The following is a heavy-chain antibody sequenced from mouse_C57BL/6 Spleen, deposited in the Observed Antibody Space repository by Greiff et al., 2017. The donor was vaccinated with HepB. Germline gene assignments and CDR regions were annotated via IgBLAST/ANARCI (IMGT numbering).Heavy chain of an antibody. Sequence: EVQVVESGGGLVKPGGSLKLSCAASGFTFSSYAMSWVRQTPEKRLEWVATISDGGSYTYYPDNVKGRFTISRDNAKNNLYLQMSHLKSEDTAMYYCAREGGYDYPWFAYWGQGTLVTVSA. CDR3: AREGGYDYPWFAY. CDR1: GFTFSSYA. V-gene: IGHV5-4*01. J-gene: IGHJ3*01. CDR2: ISDGGSYT. D-gene: IGHD2-4*01.